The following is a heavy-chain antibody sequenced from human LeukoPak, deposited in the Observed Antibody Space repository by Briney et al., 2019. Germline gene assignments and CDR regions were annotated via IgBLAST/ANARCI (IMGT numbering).Heavy chain of an antibody. D-gene: IGHD3-22*01. V-gene: IGHV3-30*18. CDR2: ISYDGSNK. CDR3: AKRARWLYDSSGYPDY. CDR1: GFTFSSYG. J-gene: IGHJ4*02. Sequence: KPGGSLRLSCAASGFTFSSYGMHWVRQAPGKGLEWVAVISYDGSNKYYADSVKGRFTISRDNSKNTLYLQMNSLRAEDTAVYYCAKRARWLYDSSGYPDYWGQGTLATVSS.